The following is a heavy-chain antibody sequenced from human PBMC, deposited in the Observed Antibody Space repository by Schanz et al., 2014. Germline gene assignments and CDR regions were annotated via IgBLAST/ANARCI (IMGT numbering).Heavy chain of an antibody. CDR3: ARDIRPAPGLNGFDP. Sequence: QVQLQESGPGLVKPSETLSLTCTVSGGSISSYYWHWIRQPPGKGLEWIGYIHYSGSTNYNPSLKSRVATAVDASKNQFSLKLRSVTAADTAVYYCARDIRPAPGLNGFDPWGQGTLVTDSS. D-gene: IGHD6-13*01. CDR2: IHYSGST. CDR1: GGSISSYY. J-gene: IGHJ5*02. V-gene: IGHV4-59*01.